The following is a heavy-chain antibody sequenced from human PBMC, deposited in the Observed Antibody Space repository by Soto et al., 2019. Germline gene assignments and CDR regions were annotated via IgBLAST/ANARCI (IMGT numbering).Heavy chain of an antibody. J-gene: IGHJ4*02. V-gene: IGHV3-21*01. CDR3: ARGYSSGWGDY. CDR1: GFTFSSYS. D-gene: IGHD6-19*01. CDR2: ISSSSSYI. Sequence: EVQLVESGGGLVKPGGSLRLSCAASGFTFSSYSMNWVRQAPVKGMEWVSSISSSSSYIYYADSVKGRCTISRDNAKNSLYLQMNSLRAEDTAVYYCARGYSSGWGDYWGQGTMVTVSS.